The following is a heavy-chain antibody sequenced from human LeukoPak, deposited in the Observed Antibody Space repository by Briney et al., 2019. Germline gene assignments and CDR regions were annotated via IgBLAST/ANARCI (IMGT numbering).Heavy chain of an antibody. V-gene: IGHV3-23*01. Sequence: GRSLRLSCAASGFTFSTYAMNWVRQAPGTGLERVSAVSGDGGSTYYADSVQSRFTISRDNSKNTLYLQMNSLRAEDTAVYYCAKGTGYYVSFCDYWGKGTLVTVSS. CDR1: GFTFSTYA. CDR2: VSGDGGST. J-gene: IGHJ4*02. D-gene: IGHD3/OR15-3a*01. CDR3: AKGTGYYVSFCDY.